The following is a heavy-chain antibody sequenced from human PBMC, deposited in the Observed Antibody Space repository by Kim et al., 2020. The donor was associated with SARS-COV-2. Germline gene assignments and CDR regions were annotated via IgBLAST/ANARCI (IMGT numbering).Heavy chain of an antibody. CDR3: ARTTSMDV. V-gene: IGHV1-18*01. Sequence: KGNTKYGQKFQGRVTVTTDTSTSTAYMELRSLRSDDAAVYYCARTTSMDVWGQGTTVTVSS. J-gene: IGHJ6*02. CDR2: KGNT. D-gene: IGHD1-26*01.